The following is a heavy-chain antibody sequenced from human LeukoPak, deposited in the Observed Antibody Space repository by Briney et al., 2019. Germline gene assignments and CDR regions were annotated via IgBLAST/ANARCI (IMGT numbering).Heavy chain of an antibody. CDR2: IKSKTDGGAT. CDR1: GFTFSYAW. CDR3: TTLVS. J-gene: IGHJ5*01. V-gene: IGHV3-15*01. Sequence: PGGSLRLSCAASGFTFSYAWMSWVRQAPGKGLEWVGRIKSKTDGGATGYAAPVRGRFTISRDDSKNTLYLQLNSLKTDDTAVYYCTTLVSWGQGTLVIVSS.